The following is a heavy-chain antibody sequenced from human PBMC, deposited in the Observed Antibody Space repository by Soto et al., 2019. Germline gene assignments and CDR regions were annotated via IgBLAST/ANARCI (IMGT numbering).Heavy chain of an antibody. D-gene: IGHD3-3*01. Sequence: EVQLVESGGGLVKPGGSLRLSCAASGFTFSNAWMSWVRQAPGKGLEWVGRIKSKTDGGTTDYAAPVKGRFTISRDDSNNTLYLQMNRLKTEDTAVYYCTTGGYDFWSGYYRAEYFQHWGQGTLVTVSS. V-gene: IGHV3-15*01. CDR1: GFTFSNAW. CDR3: TTGGYDFWSGYYRAEYFQH. J-gene: IGHJ1*01. CDR2: IKSKTDGGTT.